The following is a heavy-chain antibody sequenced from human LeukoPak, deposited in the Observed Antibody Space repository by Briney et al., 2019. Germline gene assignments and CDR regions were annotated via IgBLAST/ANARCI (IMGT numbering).Heavy chain of an antibody. CDR1: GFTFSSYS. V-gene: IGHV3-23*01. CDR3: ARGYCSSTSCTPYYYFYYMDV. D-gene: IGHD2-2*01. Sequence: GGSLRLSCVVSGFTFSSYSMNWVRQAPGKGLEWVSGISGSGDSTNYADSVKGRFTISSDNSKNTLYLQMNSLRAEDTAIYYCARGYCSSTSCTPYYYFYYMDVWGKGTTVTVSS. CDR2: ISGSGDST. J-gene: IGHJ6*03.